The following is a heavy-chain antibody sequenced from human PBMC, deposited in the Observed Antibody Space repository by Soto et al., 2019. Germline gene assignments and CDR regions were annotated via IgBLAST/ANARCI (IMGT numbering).Heavy chain of an antibody. J-gene: IGHJ3*02. Sequence: QVQLQESGPGLVKPSGTLSLTCAVSSGSISSSNWWCWVRQPPGKGLEWIGEICHSGSSNYNPSLKSRVTLSVDKSKNQFSLKLSSVSAADTAVYYCATTAEFNDAFDIWGQGTMVTLS. D-gene: IGHD3-10*01. CDR3: ATTAEFNDAFDI. V-gene: IGHV4-4*02. CDR1: SGSISSSNW. CDR2: ICHSGSS.